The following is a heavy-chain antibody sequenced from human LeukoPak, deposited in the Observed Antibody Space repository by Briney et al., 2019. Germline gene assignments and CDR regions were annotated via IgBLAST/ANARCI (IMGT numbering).Heavy chain of an antibody. V-gene: IGHV1-2*02. D-gene: IGHD6-6*01. CDR3: ARGNRRIAASGFDC. Sequence: ASVKVSCKASGYTFIDYYMHWVRQAPGQGLEWMGWINPNNTGTNYVQKFQGRVTMTTDTSITTAFMDLNSLTSDDTAVYFCARGNRRIAASGFDCWGQGTLVTVSS. CDR1: GYTFIDYY. CDR2: INPNNTGT. J-gene: IGHJ4*02.